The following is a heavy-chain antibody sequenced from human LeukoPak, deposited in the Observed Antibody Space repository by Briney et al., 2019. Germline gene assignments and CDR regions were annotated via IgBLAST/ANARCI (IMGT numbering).Heavy chain of an antibody. Sequence: ASVKVSCKASGYTFTGYYMHWVRQAPGQGLEWMGWINPNSGGTNDAQKFQGWVTMTRDASISTAYMELSRLRSDDTAVYYCGREKVGEAAAGPVTGGDYYMDVWGKGTTVTVSS. V-gene: IGHV1-2*04. CDR3: GREKVGEAAAGPVTGGDYYMDV. CDR2: INPNSGGT. J-gene: IGHJ6*03. D-gene: IGHD6-13*01. CDR1: GYTFTGYY.